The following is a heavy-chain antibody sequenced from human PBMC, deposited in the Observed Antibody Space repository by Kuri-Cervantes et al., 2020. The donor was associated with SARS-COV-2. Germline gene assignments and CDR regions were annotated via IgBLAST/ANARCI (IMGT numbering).Heavy chain of an antibody. CDR1: GFTVISNY. D-gene: IGHD3-3*01. Sequence: GGSLRLSCAASGFTVISNYMSWVRQAPGKGLGWVSVVYSGGSTYYADSVKGRFTISRDNSKNTLYLQMNSLRAEDTAVYYCAKDGGDYDFWSGYYTSGDYDAFDIWGQGTMVTVSS. J-gene: IGHJ3*02. CDR3: AKDGGDYDFWSGYYTSGDYDAFDI. V-gene: IGHV3-53*05. CDR2: VYSGGST.